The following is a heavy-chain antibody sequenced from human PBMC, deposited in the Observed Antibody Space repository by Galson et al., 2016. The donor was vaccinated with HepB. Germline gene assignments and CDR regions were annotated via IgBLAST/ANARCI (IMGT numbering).Heavy chain of an antibody. J-gene: IGHJ4*02. CDR2: IWYEGSKK. CDR3: AREPIPMTTMYYFDF. Sequence: SLRLSCAATGFTFSNYGMHWVRQAPGQGLEWVAVIWYEGSKKYYADSVKGRFTISRDNSKNTVYLQMNSLRAEDTAVYYCAREPIPMTTMYYFDFWGQGTLVTVSS. V-gene: IGHV3-33*01. D-gene: IGHD4-11*01. CDR1: GFTFSNYG.